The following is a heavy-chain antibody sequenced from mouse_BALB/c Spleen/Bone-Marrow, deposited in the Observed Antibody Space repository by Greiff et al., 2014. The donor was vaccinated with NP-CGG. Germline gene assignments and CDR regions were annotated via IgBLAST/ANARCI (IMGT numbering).Heavy chain of an antibody. D-gene: IGHD4-1*01. CDR3: ARFAGTPYTMDY. J-gene: IGHJ4*01. Sequence: VQLNQSGPDLVKPSQSLSLTCTVTGYSITSDYSWHWIRQFPGNKLEWMGYIHYSGTTVYNPSLKSRISITRDTSNNQFFLQLNSVTTEDTATYYCARFAGTPYTMDYWGQGTSVTVSS. CDR1: GYSITSDYS. V-gene: IGHV3-1*02. CDR2: IHYSGTT.